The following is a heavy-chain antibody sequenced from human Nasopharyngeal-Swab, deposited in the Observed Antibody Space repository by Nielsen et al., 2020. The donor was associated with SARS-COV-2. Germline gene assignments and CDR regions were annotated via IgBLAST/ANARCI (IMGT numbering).Heavy chain of an antibody. CDR3: TRWREYHITIFGVVNYGMDV. J-gene: IGHJ6*02. D-gene: IGHD3-3*01. V-gene: IGHV3-23*01. CDR1: GFTFSSYA. CDR2: ISGSGGST. Sequence: GGSLRLSCAASGFTFSSYAMSWVRQAPGKGLEWVSAISGSGGSTYYADSVKGRFTISRDNAKNSLYLQMNSLRAEDTAVYYCTRWREYHITIFGVVNYGMDVWGQGTTVTVSS.